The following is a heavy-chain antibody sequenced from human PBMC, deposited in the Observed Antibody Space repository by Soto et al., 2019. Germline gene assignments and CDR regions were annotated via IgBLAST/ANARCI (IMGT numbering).Heavy chain of an antibody. V-gene: IGHV3-21*01. CDR3: ARDPTYSGYDIVVVPATFDP. CDR2: ISSSSSYI. D-gene: IGHD2-2*01. Sequence: PGGSLRLSCAASGFTFSSYSMNWVRQAPGKGLEWVSSISSSSSYIYYADSVKGRFTISRDNAKNSLYLQMNSLRAEDTAVYYCARDPTYSGYDIVVVPATFDPWGQGTLVTVSS. CDR1: GFTFSSYS. J-gene: IGHJ5*02.